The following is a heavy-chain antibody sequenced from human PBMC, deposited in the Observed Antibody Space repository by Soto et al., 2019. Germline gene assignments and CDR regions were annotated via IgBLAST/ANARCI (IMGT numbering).Heavy chain of an antibody. CDR1: GFTISTFA. D-gene: IGHD2-21*01. J-gene: IGHJ4*02. V-gene: IGHV3-23*01. Sequence: PGGSLRLSCAASGFTISTFAMTWVRQAPGKGLESVCGMTGSGATIHYADSVRGRFTISKDNSKNVLFLQMDYLRDEDTAIYYCAKDAVYNDGLWHMDSWGQGTLVTV. CDR3: AKDAVYNDGLWHMDS. CDR2: MTGSGATI.